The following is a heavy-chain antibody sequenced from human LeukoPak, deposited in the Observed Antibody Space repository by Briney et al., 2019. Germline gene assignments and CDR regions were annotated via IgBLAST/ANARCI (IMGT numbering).Heavy chain of an antibody. CDR1: GGSFSGYY. D-gene: IGHD1-26*01. J-gene: IGHJ4*02. Sequence: SETLSLTCAVSGGSFSGYYWSWIRQPPGKGLEWIGEINHSVSTNYNPSLKSRVTISVDTSKNQFSLKLSSVTAADTAVYYCARLRVGTQYYFDYWGQGTLVTVSS. CDR2: INHSVST. CDR3: ARLRVGTQYYFDY. V-gene: IGHV4-34*01.